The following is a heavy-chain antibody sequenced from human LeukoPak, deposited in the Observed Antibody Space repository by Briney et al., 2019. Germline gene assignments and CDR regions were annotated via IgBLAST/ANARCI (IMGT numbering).Heavy chain of an antibody. CDR3: AREGTGYSGSYYDAFDY. V-gene: IGHV1-2*02. J-gene: IGHJ4*02. D-gene: IGHD1-26*01. Sequence: ASVKVPCKASGYTFTGYYLHWVRQAPGQGLEWMGWINPNSGGTNYVQKFQGRVTMTRDTSISTAYMELSRLKSDDTAVYYCAREGTGYSGSYYDAFDYWGQGTLVTVSS. CDR1: GYTFTGYY. CDR2: INPNSGGT.